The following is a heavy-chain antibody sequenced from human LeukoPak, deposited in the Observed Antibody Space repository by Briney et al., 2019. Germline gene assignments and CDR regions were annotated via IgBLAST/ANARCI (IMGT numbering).Heavy chain of an antibody. J-gene: IGHJ3*02. CDR2: IYPGDSYT. D-gene: IGHD6-19*01. Sequence: GESLKISCKGSGYRFTNYWIGWVRQMPGKGLEWIGIIYPGDSYTRYSPSFQGQVTISADTFISTAYLQWSSLKAPDTAMYYCARQYNTAVGAFDIWGQGTMVTVSS. V-gene: IGHV5-51*01. CDR3: ARQYNTAVGAFDI. CDR1: GYRFTNYW.